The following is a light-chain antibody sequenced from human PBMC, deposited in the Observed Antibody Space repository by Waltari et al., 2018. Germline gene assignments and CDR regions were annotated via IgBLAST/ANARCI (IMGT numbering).Light chain of an antibody. J-gene: IGLJ1*01. CDR1: ELTKQY. Sequence: SYELTQPPSESVSPGQTARITCSGDELTKQYALCYQKKSGQAPLLVIDADSKRPSGIPERFSGSSSGTMATLIISGAQVEDEADYYWYSTDSSGNYGVFGTVTKVSVL. CDR2: ADS. CDR3: YSTDSSGNYGV. V-gene: IGLV3-10*01.